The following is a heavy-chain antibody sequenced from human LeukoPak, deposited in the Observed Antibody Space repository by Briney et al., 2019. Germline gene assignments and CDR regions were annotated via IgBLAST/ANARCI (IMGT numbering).Heavy chain of an antibody. CDR1: GYTFTSYY. CDR3: ARDASSGYYFDY. V-gene: IGHV1-46*01. Sequence: ASVKVSCKASGYTFTSYYMHWVRQAPGQGLEWKGIINPSGGSTSYAQKFQGRVTMTRDTSTSTVYMELSSLRSVDTAVYYCARDASSGYYFDYWGQGTLVTVSS. CDR2: INPSGGST. J-gene: IGHJ4*02. D-gene: IGHD3-22*01.